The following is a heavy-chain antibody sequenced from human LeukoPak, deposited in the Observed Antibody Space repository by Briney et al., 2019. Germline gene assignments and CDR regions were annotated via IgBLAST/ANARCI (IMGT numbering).Heavy chain of an antibody. J-gene: IGHJ4*02. Sequence: GRPLRLSCAASGFTFDDYAMHWVRQAPGKGLEWVSGISWNSGSIAYADSVKGRFTISRDNAKNSLYLQMNSLRAEDMALYYCAKSQYSSSGGFDYWGQGTLVTVSS. CDR1: GFTFDDYA. V-gene: IGHV3-9*03. D-gene: IGHD6-13*01. CDR3: AKSQYSSSGGFDY. CDR2: ISWNSGSI.